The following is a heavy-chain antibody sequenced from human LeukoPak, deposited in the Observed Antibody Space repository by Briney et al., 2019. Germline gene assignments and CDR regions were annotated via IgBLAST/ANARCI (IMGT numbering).Heavy chain of an antibody. D-gene: IGHD3-22*01. CDR2: IYYSGST. V-gene: IGHV4-30-4*08. CDR1: GGSISSGDYY. Sequence: SETLSFTCTVSGGSISSGDYYWSWIRQPPGKGLEWIGYIYYSGSTYYNPSLKSRVTISVDTSKSQFSLKLSSVTAADTAVYYCARHAPSAMIVVRDDAFDIWGQGTMVTVSS. J-gene: IGHJ3*02. CDR3: ARHAPSAMIVVRDDAFDI.